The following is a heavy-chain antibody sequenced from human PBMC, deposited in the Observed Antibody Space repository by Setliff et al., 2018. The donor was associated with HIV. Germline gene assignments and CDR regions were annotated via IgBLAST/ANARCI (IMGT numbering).Heavy chain of an antibody. V-gene: IGHV1-8*01. CDR2: MNPNSGAT. CDR3: ASGKGVRGVIIRGGLDV. J-gene: IGHJ6*04. CDR1: GHTFTNVD. Sequence: ASVKVSCKASGHTFTNVDIHWLRRATGQGLEWMGWMNPNSGATGYAQKFKDRFIMTRDTSISTAYMELSSLTSEDTAVYYCASGKGVRGVIIRGGLDVWGKGTTVTVSS. D-gene: IGHD3-10*01.